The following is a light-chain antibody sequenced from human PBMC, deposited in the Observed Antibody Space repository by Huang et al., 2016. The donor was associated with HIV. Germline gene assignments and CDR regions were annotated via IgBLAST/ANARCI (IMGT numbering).Light chain of an antibody. CDR3: QQYVSAPLT. V-gene: IGKV3-20*01. J-gene: IGKJ4*01. Sequence: EIVLTQSPGTLSLSPRERAVLSCRASQNITNFLAWYQQKDGQPPRLLIYGASSRAIGIPDRFSGSGSGTDFTLTITCLGPQDSAVYYCQQYVSAPLTFGGGTGVEIK. CDR1: QNITNF. CDR2: GAS.